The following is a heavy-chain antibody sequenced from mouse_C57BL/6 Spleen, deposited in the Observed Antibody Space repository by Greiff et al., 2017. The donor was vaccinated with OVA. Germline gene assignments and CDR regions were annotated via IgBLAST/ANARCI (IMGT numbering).Heavy chain of an antibody. D-gene: IGHD1-1*01. J-gene: IGHJ2*01. CDR1: GFTFTEYT. CDR2: FYPGSGSI. CDR3: ARHEEGGVSSYYYGD. Sequence: QVQLQQSGAELVQPGASVKLSCKASGFTFTEYTIHWVKQRPGQGLEWIGWFYPGSGSITYTEQFKVKATLTADKSSSTYFIERSRWTAEDSAVYCGARHEEGGVSSYYYGDWGQGTTLTVAS. V-gene: IGHV1-62-2*01.